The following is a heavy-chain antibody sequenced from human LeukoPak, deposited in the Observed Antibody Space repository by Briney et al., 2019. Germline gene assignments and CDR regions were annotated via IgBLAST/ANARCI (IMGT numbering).Heavy chain of an antibody. CDR3: TRGSGRFEF. D-gene: IGHD2-15*01. J-gene: IGHJ4*02. CDR2: IRAKAYGGTT. CDR1: GFSFGDFP. Sequence: PGGSLRLSCAGSGFSFGDFPMTWVRQAPGKGQEWVGYIRAKAYGGTTEYAASVKGRLTISRDDSKRIAYLQMNSLQTEDTGIYYCTRGSGRFEFWGQGALVTVSS. V-gene: IGHV3-49*04.